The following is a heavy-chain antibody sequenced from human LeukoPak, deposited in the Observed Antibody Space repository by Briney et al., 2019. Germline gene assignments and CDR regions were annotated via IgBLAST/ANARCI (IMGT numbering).Heavy chain of an antibody. CDR1: GFTFSSYA. V-gene: IGHV3-23*01. CDR2: ISGSGGSR. Sequence: GGSLRLSCAASGFTFSSYAMSWVRQAPGKGLEWVSAISGSGGSRYSADSVKGRFTISRDNSKNTLYLQMDSLRAEDTAIYYCAEDLYYYGSGNYIDYRGQGTLVTVSS. D-gene: IGHD3-10*01. CDR3: AEDLYYYGSGNYIDY. J-gene: IGHJ4*02.